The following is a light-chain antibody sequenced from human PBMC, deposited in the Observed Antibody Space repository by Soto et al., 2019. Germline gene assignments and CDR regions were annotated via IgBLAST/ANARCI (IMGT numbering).Light chain of an antibody. CDR3: QHYGGSPIT. CDR1: QSVSSS. J-gene: IGKJ5*01. Sequence: EIVLTQPPGTLSLSPGERATLSCRASQSVSSSLAWYQQKPGQAPRLLISDASTRATGIPDRFSGSGSGTDFTLTISRLEPEDFALYYCQHYGGSPITFGQGTRLEIK. CDR2: DAS. V-gene: IGKV3-20*01.